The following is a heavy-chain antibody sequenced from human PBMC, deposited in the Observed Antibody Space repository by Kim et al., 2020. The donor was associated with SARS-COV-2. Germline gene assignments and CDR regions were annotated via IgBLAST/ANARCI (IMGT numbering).Heavy chain of an antibody. CDR3: ARSAGRSSWHQFDH. D-gene: IGHD6-13*01. J-gene: IGHJ4*02. V-gene: IGHV4-59*12. Sequence: ENEMDWVGCTYYRGSTNSNPSLKGRVTISVSTAKNQYSLELTSVTAADTAVYYGARSAGRSSWHQFDHWGQGTLGTVSS. CDR2: TYYRGST.